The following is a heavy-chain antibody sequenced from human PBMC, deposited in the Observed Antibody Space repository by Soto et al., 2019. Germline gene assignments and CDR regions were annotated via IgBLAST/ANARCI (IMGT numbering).Heavy chain of an antibody. J-gene: IGHJ5*02. CDR3: ARQRLECAFGGVNWFYP. CDR1: GYTFTSYD. V-gene: IGHV1-8*01. Sequence: QVQLVQSGAEVKKPGASVKVSCKASGYTFTSYDINWVRQATGQGLEWRGWMNPNSGNAGYAQKFQGRGTMTRNTSISTAYMELSSLRSEDTAEYYCARQRLECAFGGVNWFYPWGQGTLVTVSS. D-gene: IGHD3-16*01. CDR2: MNPNSGNA.